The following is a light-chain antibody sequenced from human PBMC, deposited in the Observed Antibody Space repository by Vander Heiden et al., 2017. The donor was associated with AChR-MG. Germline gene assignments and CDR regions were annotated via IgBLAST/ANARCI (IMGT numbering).Light chain of an antibody. CDR3: QAWDRGIV. CDR2: QDR. CDR1: KLEKKY. J-gene: IGLJ2*01. Sequence: SYQLTQPPSVSVSPGQTATITCSGDKLEKKYAYWFQQKPGQSPVLVIYQDRQRPSGIPQRFSGSNSGNTATLTISGTQAMDEADYYCQAWDRGIVFGGGTKLTVL. V-gene: IGLV3-1*01.